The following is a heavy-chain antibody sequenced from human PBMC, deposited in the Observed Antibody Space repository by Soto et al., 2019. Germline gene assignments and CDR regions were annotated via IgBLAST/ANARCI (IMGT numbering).Heavy chain of an antibody. CDR1: GFAFSGYA. J-gene: IGHJ4*02. Sequence: GGSLRLSCAASGFAFSGYAINWVRQAPGKGLEWVSIISGIGTSTKYSDSVKGRFTISRDNSRDTVHLQMNSLRAEDTAVYYCAKSYYGDYDHRLLFDNWGQGTLVTVSSGKNAPGESLKISCKGSGYYFDYWGQGTLVTVSS. CDR3: AKSYYGDYDHRLLFDNWGQGTLVTVSSGKNAPGESLKISCKGSGYYFDY. V-gene: IGHV3-23*01. CDR2: ISGIGTST. D-gene: IGHD4-17*01.